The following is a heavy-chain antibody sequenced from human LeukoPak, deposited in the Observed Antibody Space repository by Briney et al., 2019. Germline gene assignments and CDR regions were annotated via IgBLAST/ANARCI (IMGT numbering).Heavy chain of an antibody. V-gene: IGHV1-18*01. CDR3: TRFPKSDSSGYYIH. D-gene: IGHD3-22*01. J-gene: IGHJ4*02. CDR2: ISAYNGNT. CDR1: GYTFTSYG. Sequence: ASVKVSCKASGYTFTSYGISWVRQAPGHGLEYMGWISAYNGNTNYAQKLQGRVTMTTDTSTSTAYMELRSLRSDDTAVYYCTRFPKSDSSGYYIHWGQGTLVTVSS.